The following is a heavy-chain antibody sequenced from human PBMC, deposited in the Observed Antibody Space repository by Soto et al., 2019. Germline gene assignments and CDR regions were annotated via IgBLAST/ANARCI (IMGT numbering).Heavy chain of an antibody. J-gene: IGHJ4*02. CDR3: ARRQRDYYGSGSYYFDY. D-gene: IGHD3-10*01. Sequence: SETLSLTCTVSGGSISSSSYYWGWIRQPPGKGLEWIGSIYYSGSTYYNPSLKSRVTISVDTSKNQFSLKLSSVTAADTAVYYCARRQRDYYGSGSYYFDYWGQGTLVTVSS. CDR1: GGSISSSSYY. CDR2: IYYSGST. V-gene: IGHV4-39*01.